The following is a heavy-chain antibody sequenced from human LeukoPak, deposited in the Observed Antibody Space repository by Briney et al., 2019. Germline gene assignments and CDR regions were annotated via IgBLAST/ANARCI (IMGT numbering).Heavy chain of an antibody. CDR1: GFTXSSYA. CDR2: VSGSGHTT. D-gene: IGHD6-19*01. Sequence: GSLRLSCXASGFTXSSYALSWVRQAPGKGLEWVSTVSGSGHTTYYADSVKGRFTISRDNSKSTLYLQMSSLRAEDTAVYSCAKDWSPRWLVLRDDTEYFHHWGQGTLVTVSS. V-gene: IGHV3-23*01. J-gene: IGHJ1*01. CDR3: AKDWSPRWLVLRDDTEYFHH.